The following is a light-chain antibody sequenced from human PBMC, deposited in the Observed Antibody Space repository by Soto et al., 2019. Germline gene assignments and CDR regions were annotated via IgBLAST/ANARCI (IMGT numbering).Light chain of an antibody. J-gene: IGLJ1*01. CDR1: SSDVGGYNY. Sequence: SVLTQPASVSGSPGQSITLSCTGTSSDVGGYNYVSWYQQYPGKAPKLMIYDVSNRPSGVSNRFSGSKSGNTASLTISGLQAEDEADYFCSSYTGSSTYVFGTGTKLTVL. CDR2: DVS. CDR3: SSYTGSSTYV. V-gene: IGLV2-14*03.